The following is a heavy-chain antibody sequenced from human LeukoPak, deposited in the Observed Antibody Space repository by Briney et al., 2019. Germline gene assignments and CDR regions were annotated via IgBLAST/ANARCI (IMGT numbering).Heavy chain of an antibody. CDR2: IYYSGST. CDR1: GGSISSSSYY. D-gene: IGHD3-16*01. CDR3: ARDEGGATIGAFDI. Sequence: SETLSLTCTVSGGSISSSSYYWGWIRQPPGKGLEWIGSIYYSGSTYYNPSLKSRVTISVDTSKNQFSLKLSSVTAADTAVYYCARDEGGATIGAFDIWGQGTMVTVSS. J-gene: IGHJ3*02. V-gene: IGHV4-39*07.